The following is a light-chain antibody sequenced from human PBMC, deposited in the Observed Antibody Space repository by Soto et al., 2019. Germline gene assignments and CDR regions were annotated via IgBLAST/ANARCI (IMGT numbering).Light chain of an antibody. CDR3: QQYGTSEII. CDR2: DTS. CDR1: QSLSNSF. J-gene: IGKJ5*01. V-gene: IGKV3-20*01. Sequence: EILMTQSPSTLSVSPGERATLSCRASQSLSNSFIAWYQQKPGQAPRLLSYDTSSRATGIPDRFSGSGSGTEFTLTISRLEPEDFSVLYCQQYGTSEIIFGQGTRLEIK.